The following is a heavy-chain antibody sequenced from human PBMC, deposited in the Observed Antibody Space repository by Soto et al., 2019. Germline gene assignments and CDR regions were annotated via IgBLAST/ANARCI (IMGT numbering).Heavy chain of an antibody. CDR3: ARKDIAGNSVDF. CDR2: IYPGDSDT. Sequence: PGESLKISCNASGYSFTTYWIGWGRQMPGKGLEWMGIIYPGDSDTRYSPSFQGQVTISADKSISTAYLQWSSLKASDSAMFYCARKDIAGNSVDFWGQGTLVTVSS. D-gene: IGHD6-13*01. J-gene: IGHJ4*02. V-gene: IGHV5-51*01. CDR1: GYSFTTYW.